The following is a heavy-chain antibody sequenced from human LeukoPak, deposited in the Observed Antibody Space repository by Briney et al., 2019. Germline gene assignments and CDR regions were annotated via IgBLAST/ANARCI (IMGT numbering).Heavy chain of an antibody. D-gene: IGHD3-10*01. V-gene: IGHV3-23*01. CDR1: GFTFSSYW. Sequence: GGSLRLSCVASGFTFSSYWMSWVRQALGKGLERVSAISGSGGSTYYADSVKGRFTISRDNSKNTLYLQMNSLRAEDTAVYYCANFGSFSPIDYWGQGTLVTVSS. CDR3: ANFGSFSPIDY. J-gene: IGHJ4*02. CDR2: ISGSGGST.